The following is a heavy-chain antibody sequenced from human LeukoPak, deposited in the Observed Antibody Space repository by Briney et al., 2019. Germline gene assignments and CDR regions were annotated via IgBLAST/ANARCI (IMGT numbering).Heavy chain of an antibody. D-gene: IGHD3-10*01. Sequence: GASVKVSCTASAYTFSTYGISWVRQAPGQGLEWMGGIIPIFGTANYAQKFQGRVTITADESTSTAYMELSSLRSVDTAVYYCARAIHHYVSGIYWGQGTLVTVSS. CDR1: AYTFSTYG. CDR3: ARAIHHYVSGIY. V-gene: IGHV1-69*13. J-gene: IGHJ4*02. CDR2: IIPIFGTA.